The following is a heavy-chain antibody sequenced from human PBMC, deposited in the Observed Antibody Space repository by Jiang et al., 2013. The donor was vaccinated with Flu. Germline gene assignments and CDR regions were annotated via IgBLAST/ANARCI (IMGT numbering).Heavy chain of an antibody. CDR2: IIPGISTG. V-gene: IGHV1-69*06. Sequence: SGAEVKKPGSSVKVSCKASGGTFGSYAISWVRQAPGQGLEWMGGIIPGISTGNYAQKFQGRVTITADKFTSTANMELSSLRSEDTAVYYCARYSGYNYGSNYHYGLDLWGQGTTVTVSS. CDR3: ARYSGYNYGSNYHYGLDL. J-gene: IGHJ6*02. D-gene: IGHD5-24*01. CDR1: GGTFGSYA.